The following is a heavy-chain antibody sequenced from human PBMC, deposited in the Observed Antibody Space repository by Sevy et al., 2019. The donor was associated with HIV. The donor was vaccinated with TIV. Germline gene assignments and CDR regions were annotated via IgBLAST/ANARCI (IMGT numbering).Heavy chain of an antibody. D-gene: IGHD3-3*01. V-gene: IGHV1-46*03. Sequence: ASVKVSCKASGYTFTSYYMHWVRQAPGQGLEWMGIINPSGGSTSYAQKFQGRVTMTRDTSTSTVYMELSSLRSEDTAVYYCARAREQITIFGVVTDYFDYWGQGTLVTVSS. CDR3: ARAREQITIFGVVTDYFDY. CDR2: INPSGGST. CDR1: GYTFTSYY. J-gene: IGHJ4*02.